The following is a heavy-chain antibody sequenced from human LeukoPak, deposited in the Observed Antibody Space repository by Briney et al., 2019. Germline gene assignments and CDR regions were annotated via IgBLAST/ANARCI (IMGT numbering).Heavy chain of an antibody. J-gene: IGHJ4*02. V-gene: IGHV3-48*01. CDR2: ISSSSSTI. CDR3: ARDMDDFWSGPTKY. Sequence: GGSLRLYCAASGFTFSSYSMNWVRQAPGKGLEWVSYISSSSSTIYYADSVKGRFTISRDNAKNSLYLQMNSLRAEDTAVYYCARDMDDFWSGPTKYWGQGTLVTVSS. CDR1: GFTFSSYS. D-gene: IGHD3-3*01.